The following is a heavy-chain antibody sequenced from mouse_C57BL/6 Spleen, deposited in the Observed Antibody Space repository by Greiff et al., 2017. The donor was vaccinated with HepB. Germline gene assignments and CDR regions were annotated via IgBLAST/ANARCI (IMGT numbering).Heavy chain of an antibody. J-gene: IGHJ1*03. D-gene: IGHD1-1*01. V-gene: IGHV14-2*01. CDR1: GFNIKDYY. CDR3: ARSVYYYGSSYWYFDV. Sequence: EVQLQQSGAELVKPGASVKLSCTASGFNIKDYYMHWVKQRTEQGLEWVGRIDPGDGENKYAPKFQGKAPITADTSSNTAYLQLSSLTSEYTAVYYCARSVYYYGSSYWYFDVWGTGTTVTVSS. CDR2: IDPGDGEN.